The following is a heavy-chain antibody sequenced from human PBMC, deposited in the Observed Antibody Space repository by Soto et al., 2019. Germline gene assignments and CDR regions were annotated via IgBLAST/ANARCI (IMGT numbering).Heavy chain of an antibody. CDR3: KRDWAASHPYHYYGMDL. D-gene: IGHD5-18*01. Sequence: EVQLLESGGGLVQPGGSLRLSCAASGFTFSSYAMSWVRQAPGKGLEWVSAISGSGGSTYYADSVKGRFTISRDNSNKTLYLQMNNLRAEYTAVYYCKRDWAASHPYHYYGMDLWCQGITVTVSS. CDR2: ISGSGGST. V-gene: IGHV3-23*01. J-gene: IGHJ6*02. CDR1: GFTFSSYA.